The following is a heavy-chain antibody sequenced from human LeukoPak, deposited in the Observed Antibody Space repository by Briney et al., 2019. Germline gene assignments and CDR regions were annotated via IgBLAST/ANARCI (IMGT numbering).Heavy chain of an antibody. CDR2: ISWNSGSI. J-gene: IGHJ4*02. CDR1: GFTFDDYA. V-gene: IGHV3-9*01. CDR3: ARDPGLKRGFRYFDY. Sequence: PGRSLRLSCAASGFTFDDYAMHWVRQAPGKGLEWVSGISWNSGSIGYADSVKGRFTISRDNAKNSLYLQMNSLRAEDTAVYYCARDPGLKRGFRYFDYWGQGTLVTVSS.